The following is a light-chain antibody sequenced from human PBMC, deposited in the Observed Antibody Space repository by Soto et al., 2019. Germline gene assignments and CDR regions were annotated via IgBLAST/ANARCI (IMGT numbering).Light chain of an antibody. Sequence: SYELTQPPSVSVAPGKTARITCGGSNIGSESVHWYQQKSGQAPMLVIYYNSDRPSGIPERFSGSSSGNAATLTISRVEAGDEADYYCQVWDRSSDQYVSGTGTKVTVL. CDR2: YNS. CDR3: QVWDRSSDQYV. CDR1: NIGSES. V-gene: IGLV3-21*04. J-gene: IGLJ1*01.